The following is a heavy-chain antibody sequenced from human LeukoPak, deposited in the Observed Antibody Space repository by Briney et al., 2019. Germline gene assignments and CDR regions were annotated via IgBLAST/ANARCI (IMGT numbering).Heavy chain of an antibody. CDR1: GGSFGGYY. CDR3: ARGLGSSSLAHYYYYYMDV. Sequence: SETLSLTSAVYGGSFGGYYWSCILNPPAKALALIGYIYYSGSINYNPSLKSRVTISVDTSKNQFSLKLSSVTAADTAVYYCARGLGSSSLAHYYYYYMDVWGKGTTVTVSS. J-gene: IGHJ6*03. D-gene: IGHD6-6*01. V-gene: IGHV4-59*01. CDR2: IYYSGSI.